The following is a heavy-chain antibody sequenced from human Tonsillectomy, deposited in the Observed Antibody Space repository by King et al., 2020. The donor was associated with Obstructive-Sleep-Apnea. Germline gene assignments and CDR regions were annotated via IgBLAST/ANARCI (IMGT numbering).Heavy chain of an antibody. J-gene: IGHJ6*02. Sequence: VQLVESGGGLVQPGGSLRLSCAASVFTFRNYGMNWVRQAPGKGLEWVANIKQDGSEKYYVDSVKGRFTISRDNAKNSLYLQMNSLRAEDTAVYYCARGGLEGISYHYYGMDVWGQGTTVTVSS. CDR2: IKQDGSEK. V-gene: IGHV3-7*03. CDR3: ARGGLEGISYHYYGMDV. CDR1: VFTFRNYG.